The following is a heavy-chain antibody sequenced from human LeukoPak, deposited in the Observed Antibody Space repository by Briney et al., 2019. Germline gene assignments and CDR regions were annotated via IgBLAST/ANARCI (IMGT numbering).Heavy chain of an antibody. Sequence: GGSLRLSCAASGFTFRNYAMSWVRQAQGKGLEWVANINQDGTEKYYVDSVKGRFTISRDNGKNSLYLQMNSLRVEDTAVYYCAKLAKYFYGAETFYFFEHWGQGTPVTASS. CDR1: GFTFRNYA. V-gene: IGHV3-7*01. D-gene: IGHD3-10*01. CDR3: AKLAKYFYGAETFYFFEH. CDR2: INQDGTEK. J-gene: IGHJ4*02.